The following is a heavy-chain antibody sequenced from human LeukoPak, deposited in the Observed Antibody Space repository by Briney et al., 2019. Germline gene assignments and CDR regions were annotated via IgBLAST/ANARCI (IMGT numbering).Heavy chain of an antibody. CDR3: ARSDWYEDAFDI. D-gene: IGHD6-19*01. V-gene: IGHV4-59*01. Sequence: KTSETLSLTCTVSGGSISSYYWSWIRQPPGKGLEWIGYIYYSGSTNYNPSLKSRVTISVDTSKNQFSLKLSSVTAADTAVYYCARSDWYEDAFDIWGQGTMVTVSS. CDR2: IYYSGST. J-gene: IGHJ3*02. CDR1: GGSISSYY.